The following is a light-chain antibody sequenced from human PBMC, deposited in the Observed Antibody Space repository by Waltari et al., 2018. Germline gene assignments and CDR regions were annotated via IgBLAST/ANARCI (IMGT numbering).Light chain of an antibody. CDR1: NSDVGGYNY. Sequence: QSALTQPASVSGSPGQSIIITCTGTNSDVGGYNYVSSYQPRPGEVPKLLIYDVAQRPSFVSDRFSGAKSGNTASLTISGLLPEDEADYYCCSYAGTNSLVFGGGTRLTVL. V-gene: IGLV2-23*02. J-gene: IGLJ2*01. CDR3: CSYAGTNSLV. CDR2: DVA.